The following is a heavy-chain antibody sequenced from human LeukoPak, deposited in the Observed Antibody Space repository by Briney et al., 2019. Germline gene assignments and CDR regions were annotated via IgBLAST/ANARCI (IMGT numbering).Heavy chain of an antibody. CDR2: IYYSGST. J-gene: IGHJ4*02. D-gene: IGHD3-10*01. V-gene: IGHV4-31*03. CDR3: ARVRSYYGSGSLYYFDY. CDR1: GGSISSGGYY. Sequence: SETLSLTCTVSGGSISSGGYYWSWIRQHPGKGLEWIGYIYYSGSTYYNPSLKSRVTISVDTSKNQFSLKLSSVTAADTAVYYCARVRSYYGSGSLYYFDYWGQGTLVTVSS.